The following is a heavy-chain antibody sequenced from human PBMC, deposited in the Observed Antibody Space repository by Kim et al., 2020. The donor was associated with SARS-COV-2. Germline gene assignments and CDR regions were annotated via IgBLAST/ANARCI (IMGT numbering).Heavy chain of an antibody. Sequence: SETLSLTCTVSGGSISSGSYYWSWIRQPAGKGLEWIGRIYTSGSTNYNPSLKSRVTISVDTSKNQFSLKLSSVTAADTAVYYCARVTYYYDNYAFDIWGQGTMVTVSS. CDR2: IYTSGST. CDR3: ARVTYYYDNYAFDI. J-gene: IGHJ3*02. V-gene: IGHV4-61*02. D-gene: IGHD3-22*01. CDR1: GGSISSGSYY.